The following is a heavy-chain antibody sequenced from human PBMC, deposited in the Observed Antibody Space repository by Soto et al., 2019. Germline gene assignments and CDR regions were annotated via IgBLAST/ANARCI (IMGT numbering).Heavy chain of an antibody. J-gene: IGHJ6*02. Sequence: EVQLVESGGGLVQPGGSLRLSCAASGFTLSAYSMNWVRQAPGKGLEWISFINSGSDTIYYGDSVNGRFTIYRDNAKNALYLQMNSLRDDDTAVYYCARPHLDRPTYYGLDVWGQGTTVTVSS. D-gene: IGHD3-16*01. CDR1: GFTLSAYS. CDR3: ARPHLDRPTYYGLDV. CDR2: INSGSDTI. V-gene: IGHV3-48*02.